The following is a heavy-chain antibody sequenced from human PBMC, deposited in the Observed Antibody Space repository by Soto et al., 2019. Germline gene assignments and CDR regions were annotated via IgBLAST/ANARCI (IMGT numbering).Heavy chain of an antibody. D-gene: IGHD1-1*01. Sequence: GGSLRLSCAASGFTFSSYGMHWVRQAPGKGLEWVAVIWYDGSNKYYADSVKGRFTISRDNSKNTLYLQMNSLRAEDTAVYYCARDLQIQPSGSLDYWGQGTLVTVSS. J-gene: IGHJ4*02. CDR2: IWYDGSNK. CDR1: GFTFSSYG. V-gene: IGHV3-33*01. CDR3: ARDLQIQPSGSLDY.